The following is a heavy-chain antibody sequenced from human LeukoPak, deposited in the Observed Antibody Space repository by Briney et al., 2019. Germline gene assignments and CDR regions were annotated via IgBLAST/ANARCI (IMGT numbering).Heavy chain of an antibody. Sequence: GGSLRLSCAAPGVTFSSDAMSWVRQGPGKGLEWVSPICGSGGSTYSADSVKGRFTISRDNSKNPLYLQMNSLRAEDTAVCYCAKDAPDYDILTPTFDYGGQGTLVTVSS. V-gene: IGHV3-23*01. J-gene: IGHJ4*02. D-gene: IGHD3-9*01. CDR1: GVTFSSDA. CDR2: ICGSGGST. CDR3: AKDAPDYDILTPTFDY.